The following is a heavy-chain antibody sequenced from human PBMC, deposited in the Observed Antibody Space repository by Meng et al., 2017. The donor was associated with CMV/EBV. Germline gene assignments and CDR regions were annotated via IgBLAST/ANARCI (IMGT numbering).Heavy chain of an antibody. CDR3: ARDGLDIVATISGDYFDY. CDR1: GFTFSSYW. D-gene: IGHD5-12*01. Sequence: GESPKISCAASGFTFSSYWMSWVRQAPGKGLEWVANIKQDGSEKYYVDSVKGRFTISRDNAKNSLYLQMNSLRAEDTAVYYCARDGLDIVATISGDYFDYWGQGTLVTVSS. V-gene: IGHV3-7*01. J-gene: IGHJ4*02. CDR2: IKQDGSEK.